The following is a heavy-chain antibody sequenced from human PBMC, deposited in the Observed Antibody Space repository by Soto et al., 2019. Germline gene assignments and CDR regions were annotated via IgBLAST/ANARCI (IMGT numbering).Heavy chain of an antibody. V-gene: IGHV3-9*01. Sequence: GGSLRLSCAASGFTFDDYAMHWVRQAPGKGLEWVSGISWNSGSIGYADSVKGRFTISRDNAKNSLYLQMNSLRAEDTALYYCAKDILRGMDYYDSSGSYDYWGQGTLVTVSS. CDR2: ISWNSGSI. J-gene: IGHJ4*02. CDR3: AKDILRGMDYYDSSGSYDY. D-gene: IGHD3-22*01. CDR1: GFTFDDYA.